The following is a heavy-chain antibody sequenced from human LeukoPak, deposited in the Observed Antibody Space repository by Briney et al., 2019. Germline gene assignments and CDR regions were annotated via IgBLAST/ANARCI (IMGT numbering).Heavy chain of an antibody. CDR2: IYYSGST. CDR1: GGSMSSYY. J-gene: IGHJ4*02. D-gene: IGHD5-18*01. V-gene: IGHV4-59*01. CDR3: ARGVDTSIRYYFDY. Sequence: TSETLSLTCSVSGGSMSSYYRNWVRQPPGQGLEWIGYIYYSGSTNYKSSLKSRVTISVDTSKNQFSLKLSSVTAADTAVYYCARGVDTSIRYYFDYWGQGTLVTVSS.